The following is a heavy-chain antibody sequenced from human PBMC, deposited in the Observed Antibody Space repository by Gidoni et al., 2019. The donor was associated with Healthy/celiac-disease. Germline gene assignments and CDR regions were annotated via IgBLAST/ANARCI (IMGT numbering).Heavy chain of an antibody. D-gene: IGHD3-22*01. CDR2: ISGRGGST. Sequence: EVQLLESGGGLVQPGGAMRLSCAASGFTFSSYAMSWVRQAPGKGLEWVSAISGRGGSTYYADSVKGRFTISSDNSKNTLYLQMNSLSAEDTAVYYCAKDRLIRGIDFWGQGTTVTVSS. CDR3: AKDRLIRGIDF. CDR1: GFTFSSYA. J-gene: IGHJ6*02. V-gene: IGHV3-23*01.